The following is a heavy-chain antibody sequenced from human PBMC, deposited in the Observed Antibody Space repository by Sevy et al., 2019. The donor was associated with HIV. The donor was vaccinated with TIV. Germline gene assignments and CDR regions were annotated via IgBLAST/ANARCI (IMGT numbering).Heavy chain of an antibody. CDR3: ARHSPHRGVVVVAAPMDV. Sequence: SETLSLTCTVSGGSISSSSYYWGWIRQPPGKGLEWIGSIYYSGSTYYNPSPKSRVTISVDTSKNQFSLKLSSVTAADTAVYYCARHSPHRGVVVVAAPMDVWGQGTTVTVSS. V-gene: IGHV4-39*01. J-gene: IGHJ6*02. D-gene: IGHD2-15*01. CDR2: IYYSGST. CDR1: GGSISSSSYY.